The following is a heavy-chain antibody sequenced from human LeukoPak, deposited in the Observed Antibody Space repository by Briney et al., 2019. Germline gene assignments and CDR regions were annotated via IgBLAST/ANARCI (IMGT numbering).Heavy chain of an antibody. CDR2: ISAYNGNT. D-gene: IGHD1-26*01. Sequence: GASVKVSCKVSGYTLTELSMHWVRQAPGKGLEWMGWISAYNGNTNYAQKLQGRVTMTTDTSTSTAYMELRSLRSDDTAVYYCALSGSYAPFDYWGQGTLVTVSS. V-gene: IGHV1-18*01. J-gene: IGHJ4*02. CDR3: ALSGSYAPFDY. CDR1: GYTLTELS.